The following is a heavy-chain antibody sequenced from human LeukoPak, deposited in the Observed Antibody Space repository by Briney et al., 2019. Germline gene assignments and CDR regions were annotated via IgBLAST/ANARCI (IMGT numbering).Heavy chain of an antibody. J-gene: IGHJ2*01. CDR2: INHRGST. CDR1: GGSFSCYY. CDR3: ARGNYDILTGYSPHWYFDL. Sequence: SEPLSLTCAVCGGSFSCYYWSWIRRPTGGGLEWIGEINHRGSTNYSPSLKIRVTISVDTSKNQFSLKLRSVPAADTAVYYCARGNYDILTGYSPHWYFDLWGRGALVTVSS. D-gene: IGHD3-9*01. V-gene: IGHV4-34*01.